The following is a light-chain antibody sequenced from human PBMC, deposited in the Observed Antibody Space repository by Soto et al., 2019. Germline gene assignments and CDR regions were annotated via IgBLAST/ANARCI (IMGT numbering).Light chain of an antibody. CDR2: NAS. CDR3: QQYNRFSTWT. Sequence: DIQMTQSPSTLSASVGDRVTITCRASQSISYSLAWYQKKPGKAPKVLIWNASSLQRGVPSRFSGSGSGTEFTLTISSLQPDDFATYYCQQYNRFSTWTFGQGTKVDIK. V-gene: IGKV1-5*01. J-gene: IGKJ1*01. CDR1: QSISYS.